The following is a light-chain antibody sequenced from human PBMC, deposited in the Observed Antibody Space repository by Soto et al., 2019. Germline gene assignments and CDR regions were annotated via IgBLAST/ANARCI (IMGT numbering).Light chain of an antibody. CDR1: QSINSKS. V-gene: IGKV3-20*01. Sequence: EIVLTQSPGTLSLSPGEGATVSCRVSQSINSKSLVWYQRKFGQAPRLLIYNTSTRATGIPDRFSGSGSGTDFPLSISGLEPEVFAVYYCQHYGGSFIFGPGTKVDFK. CDR2: NTS. J-gene: IGKJ3*01. CDR3: QHYGGSFI.